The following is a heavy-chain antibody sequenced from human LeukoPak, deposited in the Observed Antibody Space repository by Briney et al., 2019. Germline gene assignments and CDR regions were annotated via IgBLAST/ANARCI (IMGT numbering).Heavy chain of an antibody. J-gene: IGHJ5*02. CDR3: AREEAVGWDWFDP. D-gene: IGHD6-13*01. Sequence: SQTLSLTCALSGDIVSSNSAAWNWIRQSPSGGLEWLVRTYYRSKWYNDYAVSVKSRITINPDTSKNQFSLQLNSVTPEDTAVYYCAREEAVGWDWFDPWGQGTLVTVSS. CDR1: GDIVSSNSAA. V-gene: IGHV6-1*01. CDR2: TYYRSKWYN.